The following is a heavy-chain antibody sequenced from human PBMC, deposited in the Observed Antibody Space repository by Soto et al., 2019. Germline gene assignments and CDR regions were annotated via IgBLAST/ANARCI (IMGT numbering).Heavy chain of an antibody. CDR2: IHDSGST. CDR1: GGSISSSNW. Sequence: PSETLSLTCDVSGGSISSSNWWPWVRQSPGKGLEWIGEIHDSGSTSYNPSLKSRATISVDISKNQFSLKLSSVTAADTAVYYCARWAATSAYGIDSWGQGTLVTVSS. D-gene: IGHD4-17*01. V-gene: IGHV4-4*02. J-gene: IGHJ4*02. CDR3: ARWAATSAYGIDS.